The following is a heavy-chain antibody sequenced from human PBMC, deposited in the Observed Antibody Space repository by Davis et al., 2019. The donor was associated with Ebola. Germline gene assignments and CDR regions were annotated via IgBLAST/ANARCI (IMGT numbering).Heavy chain of an antibody. CDR3: AKDKNYDFWSGYPHDAFNI. V-gene: IGHV3-23*01. CDR1: GFTFSSYA. CDR2: ISGSGCST. D-gene: IGHD3-3*01. J-gene: IGHJ3*02. Sequence: GESLKISCAASGFTFSSYAMSWVRQAPGKGLEWVSAISGSGCSTYYADSVKGRFTISRDNSKNTLYLQMNSLRAEDTAIYYCAKDKNYDFWSGYPHDAFNIWGQGTMVTVSS.